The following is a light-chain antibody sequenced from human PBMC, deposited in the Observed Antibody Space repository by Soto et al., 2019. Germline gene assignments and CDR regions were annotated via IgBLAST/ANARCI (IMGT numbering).Light chain of an antibody. CDR2: EVS. J-gene: IGLJ1*01. V-gene: IGLV2-8*01. CDR3: SSYAGSNNFV. CDR1: SSDVGGYNY. Sequence: QPALTQPPSASGSPGQSVTISCTGTSSDVGGYNYVSWYQQHPGKASKLMIYEVSKRPSGVPDRFSGSKSGNTASLTVSGLQAEDEADYYCSSYAGSNNFVFGTGTKVTVL.